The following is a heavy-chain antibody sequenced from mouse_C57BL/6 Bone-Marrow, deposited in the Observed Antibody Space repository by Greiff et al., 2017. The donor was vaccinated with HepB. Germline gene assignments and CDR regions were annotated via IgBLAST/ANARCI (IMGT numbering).Heavy chain of an antibody. V-gene: IGHV14-4*01. CDR3: TTGGFFDY. J-gene: IGHJ2*01. CDR1: GFNIKDDY. CDR2: IDPENGDT. Sequence: VQLQQSGAELVRPGASVKLSCTASGFNIKDDYMHWVKQRPEQGLEWIGWIDPENGDTEYASKFQGKATITADTSSNTAYLQLSSLTSEDTAVYYSTTGGFFDYWGQGTTLTVSS.